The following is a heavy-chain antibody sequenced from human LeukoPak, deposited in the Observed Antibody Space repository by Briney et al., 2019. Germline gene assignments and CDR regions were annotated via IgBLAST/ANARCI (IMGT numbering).Heavy chain of an antibody. Sequence: GESLKISCKGSGHSFISQWIGWVRQMPGKGLEWMGIIYPGDSDTRYSPSFQGQVTISADKSISTAYLQWSSLKASDTAMYYCARRRDLYSGSYYPFDYWGQGTLVTVSS. D-gene: IGHD1-26*01. CDR1: GHSFISQW. J-gene: IGHJ4*02. CDR3: ARRRDLYSGSYYPFDY. V-gene: IGHV5-51*01. CDR2: IYPGDSDT.